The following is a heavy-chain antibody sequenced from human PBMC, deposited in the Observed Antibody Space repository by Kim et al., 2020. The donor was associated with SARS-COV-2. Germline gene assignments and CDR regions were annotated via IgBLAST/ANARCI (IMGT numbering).Heavy chain of an antibody. Sequence: YARRFQGSVTITADESTSTAYMELSRLISEDTAVYYCARDQVDTAMVLDYWGQGTLVTVSS. J-gene: IGHJ4*02. V-gene: IGHV1-69*01. CDR3: ARDQVDTAMVLDY. D-gene: IGHD5-18*01.